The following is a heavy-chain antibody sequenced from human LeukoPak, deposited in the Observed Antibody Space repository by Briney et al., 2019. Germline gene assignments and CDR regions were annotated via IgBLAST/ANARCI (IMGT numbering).Heavy chain of an antibody. CDR3: ARQGYSAYEILDY. D-gene: IGHD5-12*01. CDR2: IYYSGST. Sequence: SETLSLTCTVSGGSISSYYWSWTRQPPGKGLEWIGYIYYSGSTNYNPSLKSRVTISIDTSKNQSSLNLSSVTAADTAVYYCARQGYSAYEILDYWGQGTLVTVSS. CDR1: GGSISSYY. V-gene: IGHV4-59*08. J-gene: IGHJ4*02.